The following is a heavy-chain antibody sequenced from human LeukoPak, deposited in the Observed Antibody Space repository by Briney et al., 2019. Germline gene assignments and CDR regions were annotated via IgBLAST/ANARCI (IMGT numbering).Heavy chain of an antibody. Sequence: SETLSLTCTVSGGSISSYYWSWIRQPAGKGLEWIGRIYTSGSTNYNPSLKSRVTMSVDTSKNQFSLKLSSVTAADTAVYYCARDRAPNVLRFLEWSSGWFDPWGQGTLVTVSS. CDR3: ARDRAPNVLRFLEWSSGWFDP. CDR1: GGSISSYY. J-gene: IGHJ5*02. D-gene: IGHD3-3*01. CDR2: IYTSGST. V-gene: IGHV4-4*07.